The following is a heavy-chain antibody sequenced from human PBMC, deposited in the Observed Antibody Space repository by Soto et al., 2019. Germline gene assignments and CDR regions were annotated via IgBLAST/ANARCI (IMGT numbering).Heavy chain of an antibody. CDR1: GYTFTSYG. Sequence: ASVKISCKASGYTFTSYGIHWVRQDPGQRLEWTGWINAGNGNKKYSEKFQRRVTITRDTSASTAYLELSSLRSEDTAVYYCARERPYGSWSSGMDVWGHGTTVTVSS. J-gene: IGHJ6*02. CDR2: INAGNGNK. CDR3: ARERPYGSWSSGMDV. V-gene: IGHV1-3*01. D-gene: IGHD3-10*01.